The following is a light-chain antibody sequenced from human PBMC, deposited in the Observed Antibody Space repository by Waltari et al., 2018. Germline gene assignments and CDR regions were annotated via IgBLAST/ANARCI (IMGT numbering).Light chain of an antibody. Sequence: EIVMTQSPATLSVSPGERATLSCRASQSVSTNLAWYRQKPGEAPRLLIYGASTGATGLPARFSGSGSGTEFTLTISGLQSEDFAVYYCQQYNYWPWAFGHGTKVEVK. V-gene: IGKV3-15*01. CDR3: QQYNYWPWA. CDR1: QSVSTN. CDR2: GAS. J-gene: IGKJ1*01.